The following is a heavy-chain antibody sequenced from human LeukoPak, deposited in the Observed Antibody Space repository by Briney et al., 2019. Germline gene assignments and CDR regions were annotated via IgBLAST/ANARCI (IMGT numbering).Heavy chain of an antibody. CDR1: GFTFSSYA. CDR3: ARGSFEYGSSSVDY. Sequence: PGRSLRLSCAASGFTFSSYAMHWVRQAPGKGLEWVAVISYDGSNKYYADSVKGRFTISRDNSKNTLYLQMNSLRAEDTAVYCCARGSFEYGSSSVDYWGQGTLVTVSS. V-gene: IGHV3-30-3*01. D-gene: IGHD6-6*01. J-gene: IGHJ4*02. CDR2: ISYDGSNK.